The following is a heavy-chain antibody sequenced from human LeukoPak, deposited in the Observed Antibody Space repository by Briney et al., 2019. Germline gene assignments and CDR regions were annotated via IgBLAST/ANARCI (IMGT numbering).Heavy chain of an antibody. D-gene: IGHD1-26*01. CDR2: IYTSGST. J-gene: IGHJ3*02. V-gene: IGHV4-61*02. CDR3: ARDWGWELLAFDI. CDR1: GGSISSGNYY. Sequence: SETLSLTCTVSGGSISSGNYYWSWIRQPAGKGLEWIGRIYTSGSTNYNPSLKSRVTISVDTSKNQFSLKLSSVTAADTAVYYCARDWGWELLAFDIWGQGTMVTVSS.